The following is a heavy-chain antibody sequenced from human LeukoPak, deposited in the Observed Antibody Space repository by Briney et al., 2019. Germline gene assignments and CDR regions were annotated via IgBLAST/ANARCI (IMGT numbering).Heavy chain of an antibody. Sequence: ASVKVSCKASGYTFTSYYMHWVRQAPGQGLEWMGIINPSGGSTSYAQKFQGRVTMTRDTSTSTVYMELSSLRSEDTAVYYCASTTVDIVATNYYYYGMDVWGQGTTVTVSS. CDR1: GYTFTSYY. V-gene: IGHV1-46*01. D-gene: IGHD5-12*01. CDR2: INPSGGST. J-gene: IGHJ6*02. CDR3: ASTTVDIVATNYYYYGMDV.